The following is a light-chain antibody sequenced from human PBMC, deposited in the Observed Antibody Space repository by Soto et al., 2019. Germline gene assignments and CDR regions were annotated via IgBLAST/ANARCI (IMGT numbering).Light chain of an antibody. J-gene: IGKJ2*01. CDR3: QQSYSTPQNT. Sequence: DIPMTQSPSSLSASVGDRVTITCRASQSISWYLNWYQQKPGKAPKLLIYAASSLQSGVPSRFSGSGSGTDFTLTISSLQPEDFATYYCQQSYSTPQNTFGQGNKLEIK. V-gene: IGKV1-39*01. CDR2: AAS. CDR1: QSISWY.